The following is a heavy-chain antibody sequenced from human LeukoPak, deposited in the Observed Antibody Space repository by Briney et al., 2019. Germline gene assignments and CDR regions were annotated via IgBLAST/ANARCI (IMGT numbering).Heavy chain of an antibody. D-gene: IGHD3-3*01. V-gene: IGHV3-7*01. CDR1: GFIFTGYF. CDR2: IKHDGSEK. J-gene: IGHJ4*02. CDR3: ATDRGWRTSGYYLYYLEY. Sequence: GGSLRLSCAASGFIFTGYFMSWVRQAPGKGLEWVASIKHDGSEKYYVDSVGGRFTISRDNTKNLLYLQMSSLRAEDTAVYYCATDRGWRTSGYYLYYLEYWGQGTLVTFSS.